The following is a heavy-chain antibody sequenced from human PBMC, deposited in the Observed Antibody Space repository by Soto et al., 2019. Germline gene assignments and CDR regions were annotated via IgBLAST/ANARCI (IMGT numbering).Heavy chain of an antibody. V-gene: IGHV3-48*01. J-gene: IGHJ5*02. CDR1: GFTFSSYS. Sequence: GGSLRLSCAASGFTFSSYSMNWVCQAPGKGLEWVSYISSSSSTIYYADSVKGRFTISRDNAKNSLYLQMNSLRAEDTAVYYCARDRGYSGFGNWFDPWGQGTLVTVSS. CDR2: ISSSSSTI. D-gene: IGHD6-13*01. CDR3: ARDRGYSGFGNWFDP.